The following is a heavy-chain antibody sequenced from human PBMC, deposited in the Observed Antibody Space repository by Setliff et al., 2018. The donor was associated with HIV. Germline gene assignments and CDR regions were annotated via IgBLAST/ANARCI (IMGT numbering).Heavy chain of an antibody. V-gene: IGHV2-5*02. CDR2: ISWDDDK. Sequence: ISCVASGPSGEPTQTLTLTCTFSGFSLSTSGVGVGWIRQPPGKALEWLALISWDDDKRYSPSLKSRLTITKDTSKNQVVLTMTNMDPVDTATYYCAHSLGGTAGRTVTTFDWFDPWGQGTTVTVSS. CDR3: AHSLGGTAGRTVTTFDWFDP. CDR1: GFSLSTSGVG. D-gene: IGHD4-17*01. J-gene: IGHJ5*01.